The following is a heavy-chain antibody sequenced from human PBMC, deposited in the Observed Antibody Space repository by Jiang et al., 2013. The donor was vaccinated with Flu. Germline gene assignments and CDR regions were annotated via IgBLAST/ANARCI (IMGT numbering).Heavy chain of an antibody. J-gene: IGHJ6*01. V-gene: IGHV3-11*01. Sequence: GFTFSDYYMSWIRQAPGKGLEWVSYISSSGSTIYYADSVKGRFTISRDNAKNSLYLQMNSLRAEDTAVYYCASGMATIKSYYYYGMDVWGQGTTVTVSS. CDR2: ISSSGSTI. D-gene: IGHD5-24*01. CDR3: ASGMATIKSYYYYGMDV. CDR1: GFTFSDYY.